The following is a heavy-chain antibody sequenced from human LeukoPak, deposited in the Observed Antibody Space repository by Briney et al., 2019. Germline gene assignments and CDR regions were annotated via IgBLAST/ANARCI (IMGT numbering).Heavy chain of an antibody. V-gene: IGHV3-74*01. CDR3: ARAGYSSSWYGL. CDR1: EFTFSSYW. J-gene: IGHJ5*02. CDR2: INSDGSST. D-gene: IGHD6-13*01. Sequence: GGSLRLSCAASEFTFSSYWMHWVRQAPGKGLVWVSRINSDGSSTSYADSVKGRFTISRDNAKNTLYLQMNSLRAEDTAVYYCARAGYSSSWYGLWGQGTLVTVSS.